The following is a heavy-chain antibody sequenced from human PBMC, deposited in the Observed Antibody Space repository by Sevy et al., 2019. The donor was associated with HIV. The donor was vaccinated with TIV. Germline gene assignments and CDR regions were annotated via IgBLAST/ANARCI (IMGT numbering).Heavy chain of an antibody. CDR2: IWLDGSNS. V-gene: IGHV3-33*01. Sequence: GGSLRLSCAASGFSFSSYGMHWVRQAPGKGLEWVALIWLDGSNSYYADSVMGRFNISRDTSKNTVYLQMNSLRAEDTAVCYCARDHEFYDYGDYGPTFFPDYWGQGNLVTVSS. J-gene: IGHJ4*02. CDR1: GFSFSSYG. CDR3: ARDHEFYDYGDYGPTFFPDY. D-gene: IGHD4-17*01.